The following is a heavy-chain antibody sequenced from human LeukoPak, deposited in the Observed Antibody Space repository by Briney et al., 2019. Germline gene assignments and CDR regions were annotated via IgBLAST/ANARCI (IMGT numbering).Heavy chain of an antibody. J-gene: IGHJ6*02. D-gene: IGHD2-2*01. CDR3: ARWEVPDAYYYYGMDV. CDR1: GYTFTSYG. CDR2: ISAYNGNT. Sequence: ASVKVSCKASGYTFTSYGISWVRQAPGQGLEWMGWISAYNGNTNYAQKLQGRVTMTTDTSTSTAYMELRSLRSDDTAVYYCARWEVPDAYYYYGMDVWGQGTTVTVSS. V-gene: IGHV1-18*01.